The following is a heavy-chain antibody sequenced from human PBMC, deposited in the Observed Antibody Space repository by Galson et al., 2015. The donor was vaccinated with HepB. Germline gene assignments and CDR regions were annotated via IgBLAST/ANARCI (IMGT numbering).Heavy chain of an antibody. CDR1: GYSFTSYW. CDR3: ARRSPIVRDHWYFDL. Sequence: QSGAEVKKPGESLKISCKGFGYSFTSYWIGWVRQMPGKGLEWMGIIYPGDSDTRYSPSFQGQVTISADKSISTAYLQWSSLKASDTAMYYCARRSPIVRDHWYFDLWGRGTLVTVSS. V-gene: IGHV5-51*01. CDR2: IYPGDSDT. J-gene: IGHJ2*01. D-gene: IGHD3-10*01.